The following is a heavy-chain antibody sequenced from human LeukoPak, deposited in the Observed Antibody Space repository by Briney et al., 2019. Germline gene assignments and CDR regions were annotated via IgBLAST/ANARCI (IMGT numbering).Heavy chain of an antibody. CDR2: IYHSGRD. V-gene: IGHV4-4*02. CDR3: ARHGSGTYFVS. J-gene: IGHJ5*02. Sequence: SGTLSLTCAVSGGAISNSNWWSWVRQPPGEGLEWIGEIYHSGRDNYNPSLKSRVTISIDKSNNQFSLKLSSVTAADTAVYYCARHGSGTYFVSWGQGTLVTVSS. D-gene: IGHD3-10*01. CDR1: GGAISNSNW.